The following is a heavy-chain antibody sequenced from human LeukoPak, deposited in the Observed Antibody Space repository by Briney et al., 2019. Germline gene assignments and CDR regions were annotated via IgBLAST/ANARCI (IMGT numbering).Heavy chain of an antibody. CDR2: IWYDGSNK. Sequence: GGSLRLSCAASGFTFSSYGMHWVRQAPGKGLEWVAVIWYDGSNKYYADSVKGRFTISRDNSENTVYLQMNNLRAEDTALYYCAGRVTGYSSGYVYWGQGTLVTVSS. D-gene: IGHD5-18*01. V-gene: IGHV3-33*01. CDR1: GFTFSSYG. CDR3: AGRVTGYSSGYVY. J-gene: IGHJ4*02.